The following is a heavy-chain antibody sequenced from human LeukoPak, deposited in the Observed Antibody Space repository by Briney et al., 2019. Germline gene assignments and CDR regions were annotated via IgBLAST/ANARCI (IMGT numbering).Heavy chain of an antibody. Sequence: SETLSLTCTVSGGSISSGDYYWSWIRQPPGKGLEWIGYIYYSGSTYYNPSLKSRVTISVDTSKNQFSLKLSSVTAADTAVYYCARNSHDYYYYYGMDVWGQGTTVTVSS. J-gene: IGHJ6*02. D-gene: IGHD5-18*01. CDR3: ARNSHDYYYYYGMDV. V-gene: IGHV4-30-4*01. CDR1: GGSISSGDYY. CDR2: IYYSGST.